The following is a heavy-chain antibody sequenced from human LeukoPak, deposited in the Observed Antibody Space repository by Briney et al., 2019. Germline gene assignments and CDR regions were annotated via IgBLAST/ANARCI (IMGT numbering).Heavy chain of an antibody. J-gene: IGHJ3*02. Sequence: SETLSLTCAVYGGSFSGYYWSWIRQPPGKGLEWIGEINHSGSTNYNPSLKSRVTISVDTSKNQFSLKLSSVTAADTAVYYCARACFIVVVPAAIDIDAFDIWGQGTMVTVSS. CDR3: ARACFIVVVPAAIDIDAFDI. V-gene: IGHV4-34*01. D-gene: IGHD2-2*01. CDR1: GGSFSGYY. CDR2: INHSGST.